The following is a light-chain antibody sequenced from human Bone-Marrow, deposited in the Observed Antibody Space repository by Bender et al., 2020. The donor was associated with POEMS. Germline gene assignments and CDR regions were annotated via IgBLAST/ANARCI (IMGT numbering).Light chain of an antibody. CDR1: ASDIGSYNF. CDR3: CSYAENNFFV. CDR2: EGD. J-gene: IGLJ3*02. V-gene: IGLV2-23*01. Sequence: QSALTQPASVSGSPGQSITFSCTGTASDIGSYNFVSWYQQHPGKAPKLVIYEGDKRPSGISSRFSGSKSGNTASLTISWLQTEDEAHYYCCSYAENNFFVFGGGTRLTVL.